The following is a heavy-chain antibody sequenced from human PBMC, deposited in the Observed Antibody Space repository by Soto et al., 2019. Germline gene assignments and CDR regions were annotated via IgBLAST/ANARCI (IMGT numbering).Heavy chain of an antibody. J-gene: IGHJ6*02. CDR3: ARDRPVVVVAVDYYYYGMDV. V-gene: IGHV1-18*04. CDR1: GYTFTSYG. D-gene: IGHD2-15*01. CDR2: ISAYNGNT. Sequence: ASVKVSCKASGYTFTSYGISWVRQAPGQGLEWMGWISAYNGNTNYAQKLQGRVTMTTDTSTSTAYMELRSLRSDDTAVYYCARDRPVVVVAVDYYYYGMDVWGQGTTVTVSS.